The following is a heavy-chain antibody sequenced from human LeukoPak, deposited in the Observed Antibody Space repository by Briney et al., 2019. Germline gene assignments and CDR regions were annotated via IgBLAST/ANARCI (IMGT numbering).Heavy chain of an antibody. D-gene: IGHD5-12*01. J-gene: IGHJ4*02. CDR1: GGSFSGYY. CDR2: INHSGST. CDR3: AREERGYSGYDLGLDY. Sequence: SETLSLTCAVYGGSFSGYYWSWIRQPPGKGLEWIGEINHSGSTNYNSSLKSRVTISVDKSKNQFSLKLSSVTAADTAVYYCAREERGYSGYDLGLDYWGQGTLVTVSS. V-gene: IGHV4-34*01.